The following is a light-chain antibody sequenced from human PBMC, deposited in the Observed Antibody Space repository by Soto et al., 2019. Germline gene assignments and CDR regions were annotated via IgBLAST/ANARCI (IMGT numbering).Light chain of an antibody. V-gene: IGLV1-51*01. CDR3: ATWDGSLPGEV. CDR1: SSNIGGNS. CDR2: DNN. Sequence: QSVMTQPPSVSAAPGQKVTISCAGSSSNIGGNSVSWYQQLPGTAPKLLIYDNNKRPSGIPDRFSGSKSGTSGTLEITGLQTGDEADYYCATWDGSLPGEVFGGGTKLTVL. J-gene: IGLJ2*01.